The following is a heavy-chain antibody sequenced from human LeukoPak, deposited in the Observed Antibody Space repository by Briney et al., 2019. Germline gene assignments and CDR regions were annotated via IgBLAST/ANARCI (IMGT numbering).Heavy chain of an antibody. CDR2: ISIGGDII. D-gene: IGHD1-26*01. J-gene: IGHJ4*02. CDR3: ARGRSARES. Sequence: GVSLRLSCASSGFTCSSYEMNWVRQAPGKGLEWVSYISIGGDIIYYADSMKGRFTLSRDNARKSLYLQMDSLRAEDTALYYCARGRSARESWGQGTLVTVSS. V-gene: IGHV3-48*03. CDR1: GFTCSSYE.